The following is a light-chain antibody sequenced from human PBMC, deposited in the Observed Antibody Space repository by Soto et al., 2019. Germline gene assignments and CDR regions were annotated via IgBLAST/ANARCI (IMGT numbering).Light chain of an antibody. Sequence: NFMLTQPHSVSESPGKTVTISFTGSSGSIASNYVQWYQQRPGSAPTTVIYEDNQRPSGVPDRFSGSIDSSSNSSSLTISGLKADDEADYYWQSYDSSNYEVVFGGGTKLTVL. CDR1: SGSIASNY. V-gene: IGLV6-57*02. J-gene: IGLJ2*01. CDR3: QSYDSSNYEVV. CDR2: EDN.